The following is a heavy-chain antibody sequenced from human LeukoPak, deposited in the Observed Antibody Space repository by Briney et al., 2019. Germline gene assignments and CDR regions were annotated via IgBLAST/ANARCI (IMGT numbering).Heavy chain of an antibody. D-gene: IGHD3-16*02. V-gene: IGHV1-69*06. J-gene: IGHJ3*02. CDR1: GGTFSSYA. CDR3: ARDMRGSYRYTDDAFDI. Sequence: SVKVSCKASGGTFSSYAISWVRQAPGQGLEWMGGIIPIFGTANYAQKFQGRVTITADKSTSTAYMELSSLRSEDTAVYYCARDMRGSYRYTDDAFDIWGQGTMVTVSS. CDR2: IIPIFGTA.